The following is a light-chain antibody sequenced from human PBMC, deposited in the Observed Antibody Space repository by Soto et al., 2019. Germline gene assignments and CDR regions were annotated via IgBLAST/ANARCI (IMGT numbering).Light chain of an antibody. V-gene: IGKV3-20*01. CDR3: QQYGSSPWT. CDR1: QSVSSSY. CDR2: GAA. Sequence: EIVLTQSPGTLSLSPGERATLSCRASQSVSSSYLAWYQQKPGQAPRLLIYGAASRATGIPDRFSGSGSGTHFTLTISRREPEEFAVYYCQQYGSSPWTFGQGTKVEIK. J-gene: IGKJ1*01.